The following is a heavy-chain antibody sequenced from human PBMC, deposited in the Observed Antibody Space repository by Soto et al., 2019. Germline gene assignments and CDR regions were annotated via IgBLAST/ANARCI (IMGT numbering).Heavy chain of an antibody. CDR2: FSAGGRA. CDR3: AKESMPEHYGDTLFDH. V-gene: IGHV3-23*01. D-gene: IGHD4-17*01. J-gene: IGHJ4*02. Sequence: EVQLLESGGGLVQPGGSLRLSCEASGFSFSSYALSWVRQAPGKGLEWVLTFSAGGRAYYADSVKGRFTIAKDFSKNTLHLQTNSLSAEDTAVYYCAKESMPEHYGDTLFDHWGQGTRVTVSS. CDR1: GFSFSSYA.